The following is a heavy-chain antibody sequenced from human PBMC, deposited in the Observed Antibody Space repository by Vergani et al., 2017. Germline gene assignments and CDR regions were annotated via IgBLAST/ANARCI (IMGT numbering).Heavy chain of an antibody. Sequence: EVQLVESGGGLVKPGGSLRLSCAASGFTFSSYSMNWVRQAPGKGLEWVSSISSSSSYIYYADSVKGRFTISRDNAKNSLYRQMNSLRAEDTAVYCCARERGWVLHPFDCGGRGTLVTVSA. CDR3: ARERGWVLHPFDC. CDR1: GFTFSSYS. D-gene: IGHD1-26*01. V-gene: IGHV3-21*01. CDR2: ISSSSSYI. J-gene: IGHJ4*01.